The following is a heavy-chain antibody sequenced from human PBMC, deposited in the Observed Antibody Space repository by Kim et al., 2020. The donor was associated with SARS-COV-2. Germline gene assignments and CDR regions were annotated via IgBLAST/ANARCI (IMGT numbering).Heavy chain of an antibody. J-gene: IGHJ6*02. V-gene: IGHV3-33*01. Sequence: GGSLRLSCAASGFTFSSYGMHWVRQAPGKGLEWVAVIWYDGSNKYYADSVKGRFTISRDNSKNTLYLQMNSLRAEDTAVYYCARVGELRATYYYYGMDVWGQGTTVTVSS. CDR2: IWYDGSNK. CDR3: ARVGELRATYYYYGMDV. D-gene: IGHD1-7*01. CDR1: GFTFSSYG.